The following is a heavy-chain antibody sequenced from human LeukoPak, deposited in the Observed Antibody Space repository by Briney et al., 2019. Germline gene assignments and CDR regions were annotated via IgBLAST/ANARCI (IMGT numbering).Heavy chain of an antibody. CDR2: INHSGST. J-gene: IGHJ4*02. Sequence: PSETLSLTCAVYGGSFSGYYWSWIRQPPGKGLEWIGEINHSGSTNYNPSLKSQVTISVDTSKNQFSLKLSSVTAADTAVYYCASFHYYDSRTGGPIDYWGQGTLVTVSS. V-gene: IGHV4-34*01. D-gene: IGHD3-22*01. CDR1: GGSFSGYY. CDR3: ASFHYYDSRTGGPIDY.